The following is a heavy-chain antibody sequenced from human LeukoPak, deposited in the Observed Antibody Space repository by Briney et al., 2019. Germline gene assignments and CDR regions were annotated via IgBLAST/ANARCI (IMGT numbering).Heavy chain of an antibody. CDR1: GFSFSSYW. D-gene: IGHD3-10*01. Sequence: GGSLRLSCAASGFSFSSYWMHWVRQAPGKGPVWVSLISNDESTIIYADSVKGRFTISRDNAKNALYLQMNSLRAEDTAVYYCAKDLHYGSADYWGQGTLVTVSS. V-gene: IGHV3-74*01. J-gene: IGHJ4*02. CDR3: AKDLHYGSADY. CDR2: ISNDESTI.